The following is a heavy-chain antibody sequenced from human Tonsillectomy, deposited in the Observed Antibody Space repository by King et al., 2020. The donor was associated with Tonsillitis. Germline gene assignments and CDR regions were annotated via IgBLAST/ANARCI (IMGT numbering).Heavy chain of an antibody. CDR1: GFTFSSYA. CDR3: AGGPHDYGDYEEWVY. CDR2: ISSNGGST. V-gene: IGHV3-64*01. J-gene: IGHJ4*02. Sequence: VQLVESGGGLVQPGGSLRLSCAASGFTFSSYAMHWVRQAPGKGLEYVSAISSNGGSTFYANSVKGRFTISRDNSKNTLYLQMGSLRPEDMAVYYCAGGPHDYGDYEEWVYWGQGTLVTVSS. D-gene: IGHD4-17*01.